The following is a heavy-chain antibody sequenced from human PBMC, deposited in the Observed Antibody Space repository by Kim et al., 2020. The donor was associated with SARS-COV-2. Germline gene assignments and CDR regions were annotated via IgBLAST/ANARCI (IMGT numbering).Heavy chain of an antibody. CDR1: GFTFSDHV. J-gene: IGHJ6*03. CDR2: IWFDGSNK. Sequence: GRSLRLSCAASGFTFSDHVMHWVRQAPGKGLEWVALIWFDGSNKYYADSVKGRFTISRDNSKNTLSLQMNSLRGDDTAVYYCARAAAILGYYYNYMDVWGKGTTVTVSS. D-gene: IGHD2-2*02. CDR3: ARAAAILGYYYNYMDV. V-gene: IGHV3-33*01.